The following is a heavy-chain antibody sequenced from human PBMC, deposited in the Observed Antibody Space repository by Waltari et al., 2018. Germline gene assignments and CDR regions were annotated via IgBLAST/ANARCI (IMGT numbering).Heavy chain of an antibody. CDR3: AGDAKKTKSGTVTGKANYYDMDV. CDR1: GFTFSRSW. V-gene: IGHV3-74*01. CDR2: IIGDGRRA. Sequence: EGQLVEPGGGLAQPGESLRLSCAASGFTFSRSWMDWVRQAPGKGLVVVSLIIGDGRRATESDAVQGRFTISSYNAKNTLYVRRNRLRAEGTAVYYSAGDAKKTKSGTVTGKANYYDMDVRGQGPTVTVSS. D-gene: IGHD1-1*01. J-gene: IGHJ6*02.